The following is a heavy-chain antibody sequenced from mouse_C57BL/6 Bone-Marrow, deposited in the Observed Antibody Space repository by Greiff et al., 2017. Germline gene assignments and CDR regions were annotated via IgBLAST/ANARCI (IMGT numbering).Heavy chain of an antibody. Sequence: EVMLVESGGGLVKPGGSLKLSCAASGFTFSSYAMSWVRQTPEKRLEWVATISDGGSYTYYPDNVKGRFTISRDNAKNNLYLQMSHLKSEDTAMYYCAREYYGSSYAYWGQGTLVTVSA. CDR1: GFTFSSYA. CDR2: ISDGGSYT. CDR3: AREYYGSSYAY. D-gene: IGHD1-1*01. V-gene: IGHV5-4*01. J-gene: IGHJ3*01.